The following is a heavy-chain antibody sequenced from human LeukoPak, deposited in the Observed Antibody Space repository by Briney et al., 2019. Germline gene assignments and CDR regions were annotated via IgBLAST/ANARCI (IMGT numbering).Heavy chain of an antibody. CDR1: GGTFSGYA. CDR3: ARDSFYYDSSGYSHFDY. CDR2: IIPIFGTA. Sequence: SVKVSCKASGGTFSGYAISWVRQAPGQGLEWMGRIIPIFGTANYAQKFQGRVTITADKSTSTAYMELSSLRSEDTAVYYCARDSFYYDSSGYSHFDYWGQGTLVTVSS. J-gene: IGHJ4*02. V-gene: IGHV1-69*06. D-gene: IGHD3-22*01.